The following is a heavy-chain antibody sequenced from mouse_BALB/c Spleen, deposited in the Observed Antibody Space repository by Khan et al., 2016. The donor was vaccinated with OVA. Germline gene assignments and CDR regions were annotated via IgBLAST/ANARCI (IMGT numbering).Heavy chain of an antibody. D-gene: IGHD2-1*01. CDR1: GFTFSSFS. CDR3: ARSNYGTFAY. J-gene: IGHJ3*01. CDR2: ISSGGDNT. Sequence: EVELVESGGGLVKPGGSLKLSCAASGFTFSSFSMSWVRQTPEKRLEGVATISSGGDNTYYPDSVKGRFTISRDNAKNNLYLQMSSLRSEDTAFYYCARSNYGTFAYWGQGTLVTVSA. V-gene: IGHV5-9*03.